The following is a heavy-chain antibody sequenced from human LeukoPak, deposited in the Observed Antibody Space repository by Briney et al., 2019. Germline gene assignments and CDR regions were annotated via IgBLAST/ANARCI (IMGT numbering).Heavy chain of an antibody. Sequence: SETLSLTRTVSGGSISSGSYYWSWIRQPAGKGLEWIGRIYTSGSTNYNPSLKSRVTISVDTSKNQFSLKLSSVTAADTAVYYCARDEDTAMPVGYMDVWGKGTTVTVSS. CDR3: ARDEDTAMPVGYMDV. CDR2: IYTSGST. J-gene: IGHJ6*03. V-gene: IGHV4-61*02. D-gene: IGHD5-18*01. CDR1: GGSISSGSYY.